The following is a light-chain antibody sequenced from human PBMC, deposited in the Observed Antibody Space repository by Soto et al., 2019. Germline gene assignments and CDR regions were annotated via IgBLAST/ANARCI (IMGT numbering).Light chain of an antibody. V-gene: IGKV3-15*01. CDR1: QSVSLS. CDR2: GAS. J-gene: IGKJ1*01. CDR3: QQYHIWPSWT. Sequence: EIVLTQSPATLSVSLGDSATLSCRASQSVSLSLAWYQMSPGQPPRLLIYGASTRATDIPARFSGRGSGTDFTLTISSLQSEDFAVYFCQQYHIWPSWTFGQGTKVELK.